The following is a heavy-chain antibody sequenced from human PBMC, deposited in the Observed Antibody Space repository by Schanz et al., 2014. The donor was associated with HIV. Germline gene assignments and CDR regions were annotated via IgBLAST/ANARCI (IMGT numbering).Heavy chain of an antibody. CDR2: ISGSGGST. Sequence: EVQMLESGGGLVQPGGSLRLSCADSGVTFSSYAMTWVRQPPGKGLEWVSTISGSGGSTYYVDSVKGRFTISRDNSKNTLFLQMNSLRGEDTAVYYCARVANWDYYGMDVWGRGTTVTVSS. CDR3: ARVANWDYYGMDV. CDR1: GVTFSSYA. D-gene: IGHD3-16*01. V-gene: IGHV3-23*01. J-gene: IGHJ6*02.